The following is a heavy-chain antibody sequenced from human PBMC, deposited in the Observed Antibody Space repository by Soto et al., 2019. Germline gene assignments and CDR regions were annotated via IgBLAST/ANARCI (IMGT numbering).Heavy chain of an antibody. Sequence: GGSLRLSCAASGFTFSSYSMNWVRQAPGKGLEWVSSISSSSSYIYYADSVKGRFTISRDNAKNSLYLQMNSLRAEDTAVYYCASLPTSTVTTVTVDYWGQATLVTVSS. D-gene: IGHD4-4*01. CDR3: ASLPTSTVTTVTVDY. J-gene: IGHJ4*02. CDR1: GFTFSSYS. CDR2: ISSSSSYI. V-gene: IGHV3-21*01.